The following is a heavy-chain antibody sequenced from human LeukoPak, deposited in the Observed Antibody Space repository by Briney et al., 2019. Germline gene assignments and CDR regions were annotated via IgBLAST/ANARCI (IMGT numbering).Heavy chain of an antibody. CDR2: INSDGSST. J-gene: IGHJ4*02. Sequence: GGSLRLSCAASGFTFSGYWMHWVRHAPGKGLVWVSRINSDGSSTNYADSVKGRFTISRDNAKNTLSLQMNSLRAEDTAVYYCVRDVTAGPFDYWGQGTLVTVSS. D-gene: IGHD6-19*01. CDR1: GFTFSGYW. V-gene: IGHV3-74*01. CDR3: VRDVTAGPFDY.